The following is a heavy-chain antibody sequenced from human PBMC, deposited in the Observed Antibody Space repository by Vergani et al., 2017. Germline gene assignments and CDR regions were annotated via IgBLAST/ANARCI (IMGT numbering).Heavy chain of an antibody. V-gene: IGHV3-7*03. Sequence: VQLVESGGGVVQPGRSLRLSCAASGFTFSSYWMSWVRQAPGKGLEWVANIKQDGSEKYYVDSVKGRFTISRDNAKNSLYLQMNSLRAEDTAVYYCARDGGEDAFDIWGQGTMVTVSS. J-gene: IGHJ3*02. CDR1: GFTFSSYW. CDR2: IKQDGSEK. D-gene: IGHD2-21*01. CDR3: ARDGGEDAFDI.